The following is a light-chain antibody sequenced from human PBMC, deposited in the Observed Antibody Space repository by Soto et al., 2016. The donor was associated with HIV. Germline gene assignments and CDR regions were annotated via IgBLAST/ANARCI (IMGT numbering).Light chain of an antibody. CDR3: QVWDRSVV. CDR1: NIGTKS. J-gene: IGLJ2*01. CDR2: DDS. Sequence: SYVLTQPPSVSVAPGTTAKITCGGDNIGTKSVHWYQQKPGQAPVLVLYDDSDRPSGIPDRFSGSNSGNTATLTISGVEAGDEADYYCQVWDRSVVFGGGTKLTAL. V-gene: IGLV3-21*01.